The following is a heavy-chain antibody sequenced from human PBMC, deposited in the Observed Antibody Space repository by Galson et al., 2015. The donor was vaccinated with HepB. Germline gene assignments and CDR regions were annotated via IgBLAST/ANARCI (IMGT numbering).Heavy chain of an antibody. CDR1: GYRFTSHW. CDR3: ARYGYNLRLFDWLSEGWLDP. D-gene: IGHD3-3*01. J-gene: IGHJ5*02. V-gene: IGHV5-51*01. Sequence: QSGAEVKKPGESLNISCTSSGYRFTSHWIAWVRQVPGKGLEWMGIIFPSDSDTRYSPSFQGQVTISVDKSISTAYLQWSSLKASDTAMYYSARYGYNLRLFDWLSEGWLDPWGQGTLVTVSS. CDR2: IFPSDSDT.